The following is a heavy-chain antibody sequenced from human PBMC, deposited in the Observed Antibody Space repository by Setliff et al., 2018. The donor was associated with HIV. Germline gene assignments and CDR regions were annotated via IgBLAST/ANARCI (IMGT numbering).Heavy chain of an antibody. V-gene: IGHV4-31*03. J-gene: IGHJ4*02. Sequence: SETLSLTCTVSGGSISSGGYYWSWIRQHPGKGLEWIGYIYYSGSTYYNPSLKSRVTISVDTSKNQFSLKLSSVTAADTAVYYCARGGVYSGYDLDYWGQGAPVTVSS. D-gene: IGHD5-12*01. CDR2: IYYSGST. CDR1: GGSISSGGYY. CDR3: ARGGVYSGYDLDY.